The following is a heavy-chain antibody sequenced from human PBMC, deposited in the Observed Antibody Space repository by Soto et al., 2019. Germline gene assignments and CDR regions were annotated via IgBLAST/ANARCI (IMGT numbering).Heavy chain of an antibody. V-gene: IGHV2-5*02. Sequence: QITLKESGPTLVRPTQTLTLTCAFSGYSLSTSGVAVGWIRQPPGKALEWLAVIYWDDSKHYSPSLRSRLTITKDTPKNRLVLTMPNMDPMDTGTSYCAHKGPEDWPLDYWGQGTLVTVSS. CDR3: AHKGPEDWPLDY. J-gene: IGHJ4*02. D-gene: IGHD3-9*01. CDR1: GYSLSTSGVA. CDR2: IYWDDSK.